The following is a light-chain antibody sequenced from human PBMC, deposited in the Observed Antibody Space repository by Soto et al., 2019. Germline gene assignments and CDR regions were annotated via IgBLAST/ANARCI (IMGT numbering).Light chain of an antibody. CDR2: AAS. J-gene: IGKJ3*01. Sequence: IVLTQSPGTLSLSPGERATLSCRASQSVNSDFLAWYQQKPGQAPRLLIHAASSRATGIPDRFSGSGSGTDLTLTINRLEPEDFAVYYCQHFGDSPPVFTFGPGTKVGIK. V-gene: IGKV3-20*01. CDR1: QSVNSDF. CDR3: QHFGDSPPVFT.